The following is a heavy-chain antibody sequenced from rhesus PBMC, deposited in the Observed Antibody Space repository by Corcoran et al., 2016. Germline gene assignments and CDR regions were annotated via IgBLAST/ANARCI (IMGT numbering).Heavy chain of an antibody. CDR3: ARRGTYWDHNRFDV. V-gene: IGHV4-93*01. J-gene: IGHJ5-1*01. CDR2: ISGSGGST. Sequence: QVQLQESGPAVVKPSETLSLTCAVSGGSISTSNWWNWIRQSPGKGLEWIGGISGSGGSTEYNPSLKSRVTISKDTSKNQFSLKLSSVTAADTAVYYCARRGTYWDHNRFDVWGPGVLVTVSS. CDR1: GGSISTSNW. D-gene: IGHD3-34*01.